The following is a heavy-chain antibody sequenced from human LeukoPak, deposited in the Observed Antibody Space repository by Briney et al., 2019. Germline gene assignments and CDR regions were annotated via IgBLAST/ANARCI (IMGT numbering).Heavy chain of an antibody. CDR1: GFTFTTYG. D-gene: IGHD2-2*01. J-gene: IGHJ4*02. CDR3: ARAGIVVVPAVYDY. Sequence: PGGSLRLSCAASGFTFTTYGMHWVRQAPGKGLEWVAFIRYDGSNKYYADSVKGRFTISRDNSKNTLYLQMHSLRAEDTAVYYCARAGIVVVPAVYDYWGQGTLVTVSS. V-gene: IGHV3-30*02. CDR2: IRYDGSNK.